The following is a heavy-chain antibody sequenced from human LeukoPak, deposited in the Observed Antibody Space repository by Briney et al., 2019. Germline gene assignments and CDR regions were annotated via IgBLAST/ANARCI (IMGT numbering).Heavy chain of an antibody. D-gene: IGHD3-3*01. CDR1: GFTFSSYA. CDR2: ISYDGSNK. J-gene: IGHJ4*02. Sequence: GGSLRLSCVASGFTFSSYAMHWVRQAPGKGLEWVAVISYDGSNKYYADSVKGRFTISRDNSKNTLYLQMNSLRAEDTAVYYCARDYYDFWSGYYTGSHFDYWGQGTLVTVSS. V-gene: IGHV3-30-3*01. CDR3: ARDYYDFWSGYYTGSHFDY.